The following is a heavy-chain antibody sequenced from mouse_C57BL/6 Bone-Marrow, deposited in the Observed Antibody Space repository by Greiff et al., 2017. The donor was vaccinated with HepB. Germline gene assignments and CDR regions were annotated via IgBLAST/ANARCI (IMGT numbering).Heavy chain of an antibody. J-gene: IGHJ2*01. V-gene: IGHV5-4*01. CDR3: ARDFDYDGGY. D-gene: IGHD2-4*01. CDR2: ISDGGSYT. CDR1: GFTFSSYA. Sequence: SGESLKLSCAASGFTFSSYAMSWVRQTPEKRLEWVATISDGGSYTYYPDNVKGRFTISRDNAKNNLYLQMSHLKSEDTAMYYCARDFDYDGGYWGQGTTLTVSS.